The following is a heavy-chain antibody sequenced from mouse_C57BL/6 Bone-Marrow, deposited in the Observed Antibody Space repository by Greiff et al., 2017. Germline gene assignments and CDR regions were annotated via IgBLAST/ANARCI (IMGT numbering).Heavy chain of an antibody. J-gene: IGHJ2*01. CDR1: GFNINDDY. Sequence: EVHLVQSGAELVRPGASVKLSCTASGFNINDDYMHWVKQRPEQGLEWIGWIDPENGDTEYASKFQGKATITADTPSLTTYLQLNSLTSEDAAVYYCTYCFPAVDYWGQGTTLTVSS. CDR2: IDPENGDT. V-gene: IGHV14-4*01. CDR3: TYCFPAVDY.